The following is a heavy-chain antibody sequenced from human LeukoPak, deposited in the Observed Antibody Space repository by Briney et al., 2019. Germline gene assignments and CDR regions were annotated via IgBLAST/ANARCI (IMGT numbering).Heavy chain of an antibody. CDR2: ISYDGSNK. CDR3: AKGIPSDF. J-gene: IGHJ4*02. V-gene: IGHV3-30*18. CDR1: GFTFSSYG. Sequence: PGGSLRLSCAASGFTFSSYGMHGVRQAPGKGLEWVAVISYDGSNKHYADSVKGRFTISRDNYKNTLYLQMNSLGAEDTAVYYCAKGIPSDFWGEGTLVTVSS.